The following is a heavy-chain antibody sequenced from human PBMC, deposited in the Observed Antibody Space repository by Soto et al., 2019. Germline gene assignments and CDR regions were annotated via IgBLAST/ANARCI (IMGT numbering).Heavy chain of an antibody. CDR1: GGSISSFD. D-gene: IGHD3-22*01. CDR3: ARQDTSGYAFDY. CDR2: ISYSGST. Sequence: QVQLQESGPGLVKPSETLSLTCTVSGGSISSFDWNWIRQSPGKGLEWIGYISYSGSTNYNPSLRSRAPKSVDTSKNQFPLKLSSVPAADTPVYSCARQDTSGYAFDYWAKGTLVTVPS. J-gene: IGHJ4*02. V-gene: IGHV4-59*08.